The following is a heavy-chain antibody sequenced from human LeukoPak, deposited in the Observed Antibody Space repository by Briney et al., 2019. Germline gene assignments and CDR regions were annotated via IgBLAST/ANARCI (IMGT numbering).Heavy chain of an antibody. D-gene: IGHD3/OR15-3a*01. CDR2: IHIGDGT. CDR3: AADWPLDY. Sequence: GGSLRLSCAASGFTFSSYSMNWVRQAPGKGLEWVSIIHIGDGTYYADSVKGRFTISRDNSKNTLYLQMNSLRAEDTAVYYCAADWPLDYWGRGTLVTVSS. J-gene: IGHJ4*02. V-gene: IGHV3-66*01. CDR1: GFTFSSYS.